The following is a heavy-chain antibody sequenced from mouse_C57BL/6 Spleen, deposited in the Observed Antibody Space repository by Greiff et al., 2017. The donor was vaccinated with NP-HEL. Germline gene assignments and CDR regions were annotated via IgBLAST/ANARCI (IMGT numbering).Heavy chain of an antibody. J-gene: IGHJ3*01. CDR1: GYTFTDYY. D-gene: IGHD2-1*01. CDR3: ARGGIYYGNYVRFAY. V-gene: IGHV1-26*01. CDR2: INPNNGGT. Sequence: EVQLQQSGPELVKPGASVKISCKASGYTFTDYYMNWVKQSHGKSLEWIGDINPNNGGTSYNQKFKGKATLTVDKSSSTAYMELRSLTSEDSAVYYGARGGIYYGNYVRFAYWGQGTLVTVSA.